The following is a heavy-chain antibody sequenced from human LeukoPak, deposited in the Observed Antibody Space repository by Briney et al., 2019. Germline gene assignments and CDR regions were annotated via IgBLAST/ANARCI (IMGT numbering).Heavy chain of an antibody. CDR3: AREPRGSTMIASK. CDR1: GVSISSYY. D-gene: IGHD3-22*01. CDR2: LYYTGST. J-gene: IGHJ4*02. V-gene: IGHV4-59*12. Sequence: SETLSLTCTVSGVSISSYYWSWIRQPPGKGLEWIGYLYYTGSTNYNPSLKSRVTISVDTSKNQFPLKLSSVTAADTAVYYCAREPRGSTMIASKWGQGTLVTVSA.